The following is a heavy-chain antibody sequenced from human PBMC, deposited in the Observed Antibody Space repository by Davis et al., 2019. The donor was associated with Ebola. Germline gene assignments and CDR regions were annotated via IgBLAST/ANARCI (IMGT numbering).Heavy chain of an antibody. J-gene: IGHJ6*02. V-gene: IGHV3-30*18. Sequence: GESLKISCTASGFIFSRYGMHWVRQAPGKGLEWVAVISYDGSNKYYADSVKGRFTISRDNSKNTLYLQMNSLRAEDTAVYYCAKDLSGYDFWSGYNGYYYGMDVWGQGTTVTVSS. CDR1: GFIFSRYG. CDR2: ISYDGSNK. D-gene: IGHD3-3*01. CDR3: AKDLSGYDFWSGYNGYYYGMDV.